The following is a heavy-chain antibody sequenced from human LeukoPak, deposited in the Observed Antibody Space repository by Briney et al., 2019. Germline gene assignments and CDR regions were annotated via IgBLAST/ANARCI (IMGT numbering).Heavy chain of an antibody. D-gene: IGHD5-24*01. Sequence: GGSLRLSCAASGFTFSSYGLNWVRQAPGKGLECVAVISKDGSNEHYADPGKGRFTISRDNSKNTLYLQMNSLRTEDTAVYYCVRDRGDGYNQIDYWGQGTLVTVSS. CDR2: ISKDGSNE. J-gene: IGHJ4*02. V-gene: IGHV3-30*04. CDR3: VRDRGDGYNQIDY. CDR1: GFTFSSYG.